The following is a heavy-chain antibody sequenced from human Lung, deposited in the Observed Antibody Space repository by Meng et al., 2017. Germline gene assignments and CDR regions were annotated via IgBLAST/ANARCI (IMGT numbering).Heavy chain of an antibody. V-gene: IGHV4-4*02. Sequence: LGRVGPGVKKPSGALNVSCNASGCSFTSNYMRSGVHPPPGEGVELIRENPNSGSTSYNQTLKSRVTMSVDKSTSPFSLELSCVSAADTAVYYCARRGLWLDPEIFDYWGQGTLVTVSS. J-gene: IGHJ4*02. CDR2: NPNSGST. CDR1: GCSFTSNYM. D-gene: IGHD6-19*01. CDR3: ARRGLWLDPEIFDY.